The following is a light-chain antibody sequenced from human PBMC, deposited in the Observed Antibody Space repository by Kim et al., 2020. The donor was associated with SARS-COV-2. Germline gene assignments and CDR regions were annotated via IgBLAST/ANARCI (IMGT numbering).Light chain of an antibody. V-gene: IGLV6-57*02. Sequence: NFMLTQPHSMSEYPGKTVTISCTGSGGSIASTFVQWYQQRPGSAPTTVIYEDDNRPAGVPDRFSGSIDGSSNSASLTISGLKTEDEADYYCQSSDGSNLVFGGGTQLTVL. CDR2: EDD. CDR1: GGSIASTF. J-gene: IGLJ3*02. CDR3: QSSDGSNLV.